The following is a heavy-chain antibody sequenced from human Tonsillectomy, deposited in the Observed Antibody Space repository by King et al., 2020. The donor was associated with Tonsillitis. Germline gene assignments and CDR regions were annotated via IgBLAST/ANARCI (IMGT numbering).Heavy chain of an antibody. CDR3: ARESGGYFDY. J-gene: IGHJ4*02. D-gene: IGHD3-10*01. CDR2: IDHSGST. V-gene: IGHV4-34*01. CDR1: GGAFSDHF. Sequence: VQLQQWGAGLLKPSETLSLTCAVYGGAFSDHFWSWIRQPPGERPEGIGEIDHSGSTNYNPSPKSRVTISLDTSKNHFSLKLNSVTAAATAVYYCARESGGYFDYWGQGTLVTVSS.